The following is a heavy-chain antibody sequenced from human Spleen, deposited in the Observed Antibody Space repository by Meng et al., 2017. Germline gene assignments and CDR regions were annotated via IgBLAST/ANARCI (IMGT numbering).Heavy chain of an antibody. CDR2: INSDGSSI. CDR3: ARDESSSWYGRSSLNWFDP. Sequence: GGSLRLSCAASGFTFSSYWMHWVRQAPGKGLVWVSRINSDGSSISYADSVKGRFTISRDNAKNTLYLQMNSLRAEDTAVYYCARDESSSWYGRSSLNWFDPWGQGTPVTVSS. D-gene: IGHD6-13*01. J-gene: IGHJ5*01. V-gene: IGHV3-74*01. CDR1: GFTFSSYW.